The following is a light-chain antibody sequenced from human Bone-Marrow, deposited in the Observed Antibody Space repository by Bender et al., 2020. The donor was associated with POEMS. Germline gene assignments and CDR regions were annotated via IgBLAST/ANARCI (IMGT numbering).Light chain of an antibody. Sequence: QSALTQPPSASGSLGQSVTISCTGTSSDVGGYNYVSWYQQHPGKAPRVIIYDVSKRPSGVPDRFSGSKSGSTASLTISGLQAEDEADYYCCSYVGSSSYVFGTGTKVTVL. V-gene: IGLV2-8*01. CDR2: DVS. CDR3: CSYVGSSSYV. J-gene: IGLJ1*01. CDR1: SSDVGGYNY.